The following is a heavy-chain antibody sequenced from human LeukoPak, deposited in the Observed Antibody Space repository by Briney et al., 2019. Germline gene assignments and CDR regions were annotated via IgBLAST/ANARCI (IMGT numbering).Heavy chain of an antibody. J-gene: IGHJ6*04. CDR2: IHSTGAT. Sequence: SETLSLTCTVSGYSISSDYYCGWIRQPPGKGLEWIATIHSTGATYYSPSLRSRATISLDTSANQFSLELRSVSAADTAVYFCATPNIQGTIDPFDVWGNGTTVIVSS. D-gene: IGHD2/OR15-2a*01. CDR1: GYSISSDYY. CDR3: ATPNIQGTIDPFDV. V-gene: IGHV4-38-2*02.